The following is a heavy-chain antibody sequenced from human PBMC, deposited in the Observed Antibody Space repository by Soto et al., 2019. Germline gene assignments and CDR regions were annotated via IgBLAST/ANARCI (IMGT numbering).Heavy chain of an antibody. J-gene: IGHJ6*04. V-gene: IGHV3-30-3*01. CDR2: ISFDGTKK. D-gene: IGHD4-17*01. Sequence: RGSLRLSCAASGFTFNIYALHWVRQAPGKGLEWVAVISFDGTKKYYSDSVKGRFTISRDNLKNTLYLQMNNLRVEDAALYFCAREDDYGYRYINYGLDVWGKGTTVT. CDR3: AREDDYGYRYINYGLDV. CDR1: GFTFNIYA.